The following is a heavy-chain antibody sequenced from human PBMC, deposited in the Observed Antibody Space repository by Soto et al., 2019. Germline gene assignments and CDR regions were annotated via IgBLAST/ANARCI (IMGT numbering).Heavy chain of an antibody. CDR1: GGTFSSYA. CDR2: IIPIFGTA. D-gene: IGHD3-3*01. J-gene: IGHJ5*02. Sequence: SVKVSCKASGGTFSSYAISWVRQAPGQGXEWMGGIIPIFGTANYAQKFQGRVTITADESTSTAYMELSSLRSEDTAVYYCARGGATIFGVVSATQNNWFDPWGQGNLVTVSS. V-gene: IGHV1-69*13. CDR3: ARGGATIFGVVSATQNNWFDP.